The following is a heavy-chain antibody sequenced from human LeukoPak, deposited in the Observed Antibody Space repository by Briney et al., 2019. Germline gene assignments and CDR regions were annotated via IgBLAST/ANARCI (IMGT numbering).Heavy chain of an antibody. Sequence: PGGSLRLSCAASGFTFSSYWMSWVRQAPGKGLEWVANIKQDGSEKYYVDSVKGRFTISRDNAKNSLYLQMNSLRAEDTAVYYCARDPNRIVGAHIDYWGQGTLVTVSS. J-gene: IGHJ4*02. CDR2: IKQDGSEK. CDR1: GFTFSSYW. CDR3: ARDPNRIVGAHIDY. D-gene: IGHD1-26*01. V-gene: IGHV3-7*03.